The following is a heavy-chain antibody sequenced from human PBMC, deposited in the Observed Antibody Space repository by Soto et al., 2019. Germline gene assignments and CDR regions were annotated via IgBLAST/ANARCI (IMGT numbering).Heavy chain of an antibody. J-gene: IGHJ3*02. CDR2: TYYRSKWYN. Sequence: SQTLSLTCAVSGDSVSSNSAAWNWIRQSPSRGLEWLGRTYYRSKWYNDYAVPVKSRITINPDTSKNQFSLQLNSVTPEDTAVYYCARDPVDTAMVTDAFDIWGQGTMVTVSS. CDR3: ARDPVDTAMVTDAFDI. CDR1: GDSVSSNSAA. D-gene: IGHD5-18*01. V-gene: IGHV6-1*01.